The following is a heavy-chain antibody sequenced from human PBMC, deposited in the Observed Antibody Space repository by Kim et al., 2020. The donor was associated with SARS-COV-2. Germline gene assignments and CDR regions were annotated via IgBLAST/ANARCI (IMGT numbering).Heavy chain of an antibody. D-gene: IGHD3-10*01. CDR1: GYTFTSYD. Sequence: ASVKVSCKASGYTFTSYDINWVRQATGQGLEWMGWMNPNSGNTGYAQKFQGRVTMTRNTSISTAYMELSSLRSEDTAVYYCARRNYYGSGSYYRNWFDPWGQGTLVTVSS. CDR3: ARRNYYGSGSYYRNWFDP. V-gene: IGHV1-8*01. CDR2: MNPNSGNT. J-gene: IGHJ5*02.